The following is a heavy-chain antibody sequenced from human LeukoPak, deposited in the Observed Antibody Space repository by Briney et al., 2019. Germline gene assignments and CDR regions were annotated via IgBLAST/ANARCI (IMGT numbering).Heavy chain of an antibody. Sequence: GGSLRLSCAASGFTFSSYAMSWVRQAPGKGLEWVSAISGSGGSTYYADSVKGRFTISRDNAKNSLYLQMNSLRAEDTAVYYCARVRIAARHFDYWGQGTLVTVSS. J-gene: IGHJ4*02. CDR1: GFTFSSYA. D-gene: IGHD6-6*01. CDR3: ARVRIAARHFDY. CDR2: ISGSGGST. V-gene: IGHV3-23*01.